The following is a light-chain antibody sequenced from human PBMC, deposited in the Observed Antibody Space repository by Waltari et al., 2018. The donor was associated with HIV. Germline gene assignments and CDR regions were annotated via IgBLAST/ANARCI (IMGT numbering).Light chain of an antibody. V-gene: IGLV2-11*01. CDR3: CSYAGSYTYV. Sequence: QSALTQPRSVSGSPGQSVTISCTGTSSDVGGYNYVPWYQHHPGKAPKVMIYDVSKRPSGVPDRFSGSKSGNTASLTISGLQAEDEADYYCCSYAGSYTYVFGTGTEVIVL. CDR1: SSDVGGYNY. CDR2: DVS. J-gene: IGLJ1*01.